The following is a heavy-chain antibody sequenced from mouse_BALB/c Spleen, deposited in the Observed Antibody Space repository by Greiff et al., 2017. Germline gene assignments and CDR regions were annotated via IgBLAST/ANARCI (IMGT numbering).Heavy chain of an antibody. CDR2: ISYDGSN. Sequence: EVKLMESGPGLVKPSQSLSLTCSVTGYSITSGYYWNWIRQFPGNKLEWMGYISYDGSNNYNPSLKNRISITRDTSKNQFFLKLNSVTTEDTATYYCARDPGDDWYFDVWGAGTTVTVSS. CDR3: ARDPGDDWYFDV. J-gene: IGHJ1*01. CDR1: GYSITSGYY. V-gene: IGHV3-6*02.